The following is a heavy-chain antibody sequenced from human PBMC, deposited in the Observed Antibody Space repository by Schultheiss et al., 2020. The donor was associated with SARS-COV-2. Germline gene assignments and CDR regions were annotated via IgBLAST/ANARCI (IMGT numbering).Heavy chain of an antibody. CDR2: IYTSGST. J-gene: IGHJ6*02. V-gene: IGHV4-38-2*02. CDR3: ARAFPYYYGMDV. Sequence: SETLSLTCTVSGYSISSGYYWGWIRQPPGKGLEWIGRIYTSGSTNYNPSLKSRVTMSVDTSKNQFSLKLSSVTAADTAVYYCARAFPYYYGMDVWGQGTTVTVSS. CDR1: GYSISSGYY.